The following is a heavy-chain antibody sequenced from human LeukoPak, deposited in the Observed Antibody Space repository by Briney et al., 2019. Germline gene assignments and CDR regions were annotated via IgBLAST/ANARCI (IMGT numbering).Heavy chain of an antibody. D-gene: IGHD6-13*01. CDR1: GYTFTGYY. Sequence: GASVKVSCKASGYTFTGYYMHWVRQAPGQGLGWMGWINPKSGGTNYAQKFQGRVTMTRDTSISTAYMELSRLRSDDTAVYYCARSAGVSSSWYPDAFDIWGQGTMVTVSS. V-gene: IGHV1-2*02. CDR3: ARSAGVSSSWYPDAFDI. CDR2: INPKSGGT. J-gene: IGHJ3*02.